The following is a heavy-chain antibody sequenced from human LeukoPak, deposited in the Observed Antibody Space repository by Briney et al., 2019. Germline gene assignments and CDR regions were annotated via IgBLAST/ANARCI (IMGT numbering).Heavy chain of an antibody. D-gene: IGHD1-26*01. CDR3: APVDGEWELSY. Sequence: PGGSLRLSCVASGFTFSSYSISWVRQAPGKGLEWVSSISSSSSYIYYADSVKGRFTISRDNAKNSLYLQMNSLRAEDTAVYYCAPVDGEWELSYWGQGTLVTVSS. J-gene: IGHJ4*02. CDR2: ISSSSSYI. V-gene: IGHV3-21*01. CDR1: GFTFSSYS.